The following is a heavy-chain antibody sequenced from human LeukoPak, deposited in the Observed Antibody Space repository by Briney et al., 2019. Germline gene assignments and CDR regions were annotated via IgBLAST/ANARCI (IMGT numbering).Heavy chain of an antibody. CDR3: ASGRAPHDY. V-gene: IGHV3-66*01. CDR2: IYSGGST. CDR1: EFSVGSNY. Sequence: PGGSLRLSCAASEFSVGSNYMTWVRQAPGKGLEWVSLIYSGGSTYYADSVKGRFTISRDNSKNTLYLQMNSLRAEDTAVYYCASGRAPHDYWGQGTLVTVSS. J-gene: IGHJ4*02.